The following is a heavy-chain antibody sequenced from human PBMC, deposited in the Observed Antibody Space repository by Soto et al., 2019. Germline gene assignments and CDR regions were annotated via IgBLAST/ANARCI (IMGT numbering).Heavy chain of an antibody. CDR2: ISAYNGNT. Sequence: GASVKVSCKASGYTFTSYGISWVRQAPGQGLEWMGWISAYNGNTNYAQKLQGRVTMTTDTSTSTAYMELRSLRSDDTAVYYCASYIAAAGMVWLDPWGQGTLVTVSS. CDR1: GYTFTSYG. J-gene: IGHJ5*02. CDR3: ASYIAAAGMVWLDP. V-gene: IGHV1-18*01. D-gene: IGHD6-13*01.